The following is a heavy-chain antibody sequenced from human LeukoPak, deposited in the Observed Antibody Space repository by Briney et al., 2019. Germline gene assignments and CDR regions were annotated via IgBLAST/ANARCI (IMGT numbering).Heavy chain of an antibody. CDR3: ARAAYSSGWYDY. J-gene: IGHJ4*02. CDR2: ISSGSSYT. Sequence: GGSLRLSCAASGFTFSSYSMNWVRQAPGKGLEWVSSISSGSSYTYFADSVKGRFTISRDNAKNSLYLQMNSLRAEDTAVYYCARAAYSSGWYDYWGQGTLVTVSS. V-gene: IGHV3-21*01. CDR1: GFTFSSYS. D-gene: IGHD6-19*01.